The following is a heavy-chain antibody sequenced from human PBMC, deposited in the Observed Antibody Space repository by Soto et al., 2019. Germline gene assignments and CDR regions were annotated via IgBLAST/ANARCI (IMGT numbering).Heavy chain of an antibody. CDR3: ARDHKEAFDI. CDR1: GGSISSYF. V-gene: IGHV4-59*01. J-gene: IGHJ3*02. Sequence: QVLLQESGPGLVKPSETLSLTCTVSGGSISSYFLNWIGQAPGKGLEWIGYMYFNESTNYIPSLKSRVTISLDTSKSLFSLTLNSVTAADTAVYYCARDHKEAFDIWGQGTLVTVSS. CDR2: MYFNEST.